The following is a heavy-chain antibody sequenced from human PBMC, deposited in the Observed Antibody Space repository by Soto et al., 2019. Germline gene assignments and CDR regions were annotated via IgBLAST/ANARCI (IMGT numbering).Heavy chain of an antibody. J-gene: IGHJ4*02. Sequence: PSETLSLTCTVSGGPISSYYWSWIRQPPGKGLEWIGYIYYSGSTNYNPSLKSRVTISVDRSKNQFSLKLSSVTAADTAVYYCARDYGDYYFDYRGQGTLVTVSS. CDR1: GGPISSYY. V-gene: IGHV4-59*12. CDR3: ARDYGDYYFDY. CDR2: IYYSGST. D-gene: IGHD4-17*01.